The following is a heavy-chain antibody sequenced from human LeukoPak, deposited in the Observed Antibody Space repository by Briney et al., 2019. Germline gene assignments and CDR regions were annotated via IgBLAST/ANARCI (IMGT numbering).Heavy chain of an antibody. CDR3: ARGVGELGGDPYFDY. V-gene: IGHV1-2*02. J-gene: IGHJ4*02. CDR1: GYTFTDYY. CDR2: INPNSGGT. Sequence: WASVKVSCKTSGYTFTDYYMHWVRQAPGQGLEWMGWINPNSGGTNYAQKFQGRVTMTRDTSISTAYMELSRLRSDDTAVYYCARGVGELGGDPYFDYWGQGTLVTVSS. D-gene: IGHD2-21*02.